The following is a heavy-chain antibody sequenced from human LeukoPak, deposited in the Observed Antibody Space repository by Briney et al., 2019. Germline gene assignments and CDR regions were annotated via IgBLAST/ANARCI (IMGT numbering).Heavy chain of an antibody. Sequence: AASVKVSCKTSGYTFTSCYMHWVRQAPGQGLEWMGMINPSAGSTRYAQKFQGRVTVTTDTSTSTVYMELSSLRSEDTAVYYCARGGCGDSAAPFDDWGQGTLVPVSS. D-gene: IGHD2-21*02. CDR3: ARGGCGDSAAPFDD. J-gene: IGHJ4*02. CDR1: GYTFTSCY. V-gene: IGHV1-46*01. CDR2: INPSAGST.